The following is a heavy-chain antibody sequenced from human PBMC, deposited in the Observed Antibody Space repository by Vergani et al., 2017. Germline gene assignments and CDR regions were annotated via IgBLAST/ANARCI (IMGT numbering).Heavy chain of an antibody. J-gene: IGHJ6*03. CDR1: GGSISSYY. CDR2: IYYSGST. Sequence: QVQLQESGPGLVKPSETLSLTCTVSGGSISSYYWTWIRQPPGKGLEWIGYIYYSGSTNYNPSLKSRVTISVDTSKNQFSLKLTSVTAADTAVYYCARVSGDPYFYYMDVWGKGP. V-gene: IGHV4-59*01. D-gene: IGHD5-12*01. CDR3: ARVSGDPYFYYMDV.